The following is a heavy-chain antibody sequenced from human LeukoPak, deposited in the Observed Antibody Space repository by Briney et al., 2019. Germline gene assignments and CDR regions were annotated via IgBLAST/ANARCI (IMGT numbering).Heavy chain of an antibody. CDR3: AKDQRGSSSQRGDWFDP. CDR2: ISGSGGST. Sequence: GGSLRLSCAASGFTFSSYAMSWVRQAPGEGLEWVSAISGSGGSTYYADSVKGRFTISRDNSKNTLYLQMNSLRAEDTAVYYCAKDQRGSSSQRGDWFDPWGQGTLVTVSS. J-gene: IGHJ5*02. V-gene: IGHV3-23*01. CDR1: GFTFSSYA. D-gene: IGHD6-13*01.